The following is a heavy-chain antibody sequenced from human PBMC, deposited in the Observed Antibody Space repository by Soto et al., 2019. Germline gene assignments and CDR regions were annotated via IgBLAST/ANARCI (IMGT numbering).Heavy chain of an antibody. Sequence: EVQLVESGGGLVQPGESLRLSCAASGFTFSDYCMTWVRQAPGKGLEWVANIKKDESKTSYLDSVRGRFTISSDNARNSLYRQMDMRRAEESALYYCAIHVSPGRGPNYLDACNMLGQGTMVTVSS. CDR1: GFTFSDYC. CDR3: AIHVSPGRGPNYLDACNM. D-gene: IGHD4-4*01. J-gene: IGHJ3*02. V-gene: IGHV3-7*05. CDR2: IKKDESKT.